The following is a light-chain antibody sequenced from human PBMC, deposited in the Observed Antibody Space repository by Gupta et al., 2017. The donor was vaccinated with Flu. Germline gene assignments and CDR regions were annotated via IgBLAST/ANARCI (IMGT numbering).Light chain of an antibody. CDR2: GAS. Sequence: EIVLTQSPGTLSLSPGERTTLSCRASQSVSRNWLAWYQQKRGQAPRLLIYGASSRATGIPDRFSGSGSGTDFTLTITRLEPEEFAMYYCQQDRSSPRTFGQGTKLEIK. J-gene: IGKJ2*01. V-gene: IGKV3-20*01. CDR3: QQDRSSPRT. CDR1: QSVSRNW.